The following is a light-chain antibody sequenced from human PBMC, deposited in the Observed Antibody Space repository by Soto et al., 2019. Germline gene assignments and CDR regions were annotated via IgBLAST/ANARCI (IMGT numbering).Light chain of an antibody. CDR2: GNS. Sequence: QSALTQPPSVSGAPGQRGTISCTWSSSKNGAGYDVHWYQQLPGTAPKLLIYGNSNRPSGVPDRFSGSKSGTSASLAITGLQAEDEADYYCQSYDSSPGNYVFGTGTKVTVL. CDR3: QSYDSSPGNYV. V-gene: IGLV1-40*01. CDR1: SSKNGAGYD. J-gene: IGLJ1*01.